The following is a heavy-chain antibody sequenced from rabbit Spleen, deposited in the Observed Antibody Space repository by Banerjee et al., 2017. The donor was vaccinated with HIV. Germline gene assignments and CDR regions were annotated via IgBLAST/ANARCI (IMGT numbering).Heavy chain of an antibody. J-gene: IGHJ4*01. V-gene: IGHV1S45*01. CDR2: IDTSDGDT. Sequence: QQQLEESGGGLVKPGGTLTLTCTVSGFSFSSNWICWVRQAPGKGLEWIACIDTSDGDTDYASWAKGRFTISKTSSTTVTLQMTSLTAADTATYFCARDLAGAIGWNFYLWGPGTLVTV. CDR1: GFSFSSNW. CDR3: ARDLAGAIGWNFYL. D-gene: IGHD4-1*01.